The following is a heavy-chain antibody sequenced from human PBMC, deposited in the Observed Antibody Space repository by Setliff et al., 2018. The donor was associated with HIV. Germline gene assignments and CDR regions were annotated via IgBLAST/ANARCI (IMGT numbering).Heavy chain of an antibody. J-gene: IGHJ4*02. D-gene: IGHD3-22*01. Sequence: VGSLRLSCTASGFTFSTSSMNWVRQAPGKGLEWISYTSSRSNTVHYADSVQGRFTISRDNAKNSLYLQMNSLRVEDTAIYYCAKGLVDYYDGSAYDYWGQGTLVTVSS. CDR1: GFTFSTSS. V-gene: IGHV3-48*04. CDR2: TSSRSNTV. CDR3: AKGLVDYYDGSAYDY.